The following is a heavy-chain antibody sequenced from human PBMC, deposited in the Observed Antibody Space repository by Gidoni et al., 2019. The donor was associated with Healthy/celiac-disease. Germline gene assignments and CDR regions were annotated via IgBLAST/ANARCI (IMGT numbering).Heavy chain of an antibody. CDR3: ARIPGRITMVRASKYYFDY. V-gene: IGHV2-26*01. J-gene: IGHJ4*02. CDR2: IFSNDEK. CDR1: GFSLSNARMG. D-gene: IGHD3-10*01. Sequence: QVTLKESGPVLVTPTETLTLTCTDSGFSLSNARMGVSWSRQPPGKALEWLAHIFSNDEKSYSTSLKSRLTISKDTSKSQVVLTMTNMDPVDTATYYWARIPGRITMVRASKYYFDYWGQGTLVTVSS.